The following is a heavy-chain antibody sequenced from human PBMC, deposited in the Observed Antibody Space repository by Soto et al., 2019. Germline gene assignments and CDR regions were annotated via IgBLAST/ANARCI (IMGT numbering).Heavy chain of an antibody. J-gene: IGHJ4*02. CDR2: ISYDGSNK. CDR1: GFTFSSYG. D-gene: IGHD3-16*01. CDR3: AKLLFLGGFHHFAS. Sequence: QVQLVESGGGVVQPGRSLRLSCAASGFTFSSYGMHWVRQAPGKGLEWVAVISYDGSNKYYADSVKGRFTISRDNSKNTVNLQINTRRAENRAVYYWAKLLFLGGFHHFASWGGGPLFTVPS. V-gene: IGHV3-30*18.